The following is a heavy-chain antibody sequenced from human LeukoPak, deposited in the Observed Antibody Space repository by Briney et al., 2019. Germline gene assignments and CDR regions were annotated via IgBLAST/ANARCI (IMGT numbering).Heavy chain of an antibody. Sequence: GGSLRLSCAASGFIFSSYNLNWVRQAPGKGLEWVSSISSSSSYIYYADSMKGRFTISRDNAKNSLYLQMNSLRAEDTAVYYCASFPPYMVRTDAFDIWGQGTMVTVSS. D-gene: IGHD3-10*01. J-gene: IGHJ3*02. V-gene: IGHV3-21*01. CDR1: GFIFSSYN. CDR3: ASFPPYMVRTDAFDI. CDR2: ISSSSSYI.